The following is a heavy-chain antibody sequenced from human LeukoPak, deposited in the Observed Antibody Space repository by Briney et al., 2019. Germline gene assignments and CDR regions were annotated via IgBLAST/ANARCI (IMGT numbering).Heavy chain of an antibody. Sequence: PSEPLSLTCTVSAGSISSSRYYWGWLRQPPPKALASLGSTYYSGSTYYNPSLKSPVTISVDTSKNQFSLKRSSVTAADTAVYYCARHRPRNDIVVVPAASLRYYYMDVWGKGTTVTVSS. J-gene: IGHJ6*03. CDR3: ARHRPRNDIVVVPAASLRYYYMDV. V-gene: IGHV4-39*01. CDR1: AGSISSSRYY. D-gene: IGHD2-2*01. CDR2: TYYSGST.